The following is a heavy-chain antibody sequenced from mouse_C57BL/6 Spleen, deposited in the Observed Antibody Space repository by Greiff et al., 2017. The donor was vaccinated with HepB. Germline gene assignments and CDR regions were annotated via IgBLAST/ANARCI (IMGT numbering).Heavy chain of an antibody. CDR2: IWSGGST. CDR1: GFSLTSYG. J-gene: IGHJ4*01. Sequence: VKLVESGPGLVQPSQSLSITCTVSGFSLTSYGVHWVRQSPGKGLEWLGVIWSGGSTDYNAAFISRLSISKDNSKSQVFFKMNSLQADDTAIYYCARRADYGNSPMGVDYWGQGTSVTVSS. V-gene: IGHV2-2*01. D-gene: IGHD2-1*01. CDR3: ARRADYGNSPMGVDY.